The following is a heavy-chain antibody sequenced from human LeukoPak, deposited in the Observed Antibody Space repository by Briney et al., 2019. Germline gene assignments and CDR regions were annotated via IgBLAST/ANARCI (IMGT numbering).Heavy chain of an antibody. CDR1: GYTFTSYD. CDR3: ARASNFDWLLYHPFDY. Sequence: ASVKVSCKASGYTFTSYDINWVRQATGQGLEWMGWMNPNSGNTGYAQKFQGRVTMTRNTSISTAYMELSSLRSEDTAVYYCARASNFDWLLYHPFDYWGQGTLVTVSS. J-gene: IGHJ4*02. D-gene: IGHD3-9*01. V-gene: IGHV1-8*01. CDR2: MNPNSGNT.